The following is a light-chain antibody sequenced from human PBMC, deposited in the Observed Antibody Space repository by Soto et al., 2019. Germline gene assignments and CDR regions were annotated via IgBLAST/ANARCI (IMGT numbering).Light chain of an antibody. Sequence: EIVMTQSPLSLPVTPGEPASISCRSSQSLLHGTGYNYLDWYLQKPGQSPQLLIQLGSMRASGVPDRFSGSGSGTDFTLKISRVEAEDVGVYYCMPVLQTPVTFCPGTKVDI. CDR3: MPVLQTPVT. CDR2: LGS. J-gene: IGKJ3*01. V-gene: IGKV2-28*01. CDR1: QSLLHGTGYNY.